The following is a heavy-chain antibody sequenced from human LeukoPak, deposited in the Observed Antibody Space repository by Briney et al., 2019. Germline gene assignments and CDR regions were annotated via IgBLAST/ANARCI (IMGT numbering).Heavy chain of an antibody. D-gene: IGHD4-11*01. J-gene: IGHJ4*02. Sequence: SVKVSCKASGGTFSSYAISWVRQAPGQGLEWMGRIIPIFGTANYAQKFQGRVTITTDESTSTAYMELSSLRSEDTAVYCCARDHLSLQYFDYWGQGTLVTVSS. V-gene: IGHV1-69*05. CDR2: IIPIFGTA. CDR1: GGTFSSYA. CDR3: ARDHLSLQYFDY.